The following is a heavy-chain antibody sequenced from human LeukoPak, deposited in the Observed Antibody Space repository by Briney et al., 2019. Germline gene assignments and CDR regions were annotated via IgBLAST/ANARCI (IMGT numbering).Heavy chain of an antibody. CDR3: ARFPYYGMDV. CDR1: GGSSSGYY. CDR2: INHSGST. J-gene: IGHJ6*02. V-gene: IGHV4-34*01. Sequence: PSETLSLTCAVYGGSSSGYYWSWIRQPPGKGLEWIGEINHSGSTNYNPSLKSRVTISVDTSKNQFSLKLSSVTAADTAVYYCARFPYYGMDVWGQGTTVTVSS.